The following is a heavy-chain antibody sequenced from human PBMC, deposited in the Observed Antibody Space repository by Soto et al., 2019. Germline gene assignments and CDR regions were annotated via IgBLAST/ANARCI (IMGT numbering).Heavy chain of an antibody. CDR1: GGSISSSSYY. V-gene: IGHV4-39*01. D-gene: IGHD2-15*01. CDR3: ARPHLLLNWFDP. Sequence: SETLSLTCTVSGGSISSSSYYWGWIRQPPGKGLEWIGSIYYSGSTYYNPSLKSRVTISVDTSKNQFSLKLSSVTAADTAVYYCARPHLLLNWFDPWGQGTLVTVSS. J-gene: IGHJ5*02. CDR2: IYYSGST.